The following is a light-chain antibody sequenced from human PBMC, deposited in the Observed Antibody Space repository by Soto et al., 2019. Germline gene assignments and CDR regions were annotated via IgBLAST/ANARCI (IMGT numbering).Light chain of an antibody. CDR1: QSISSTF. J-gene: IGKJ5*01. Sequence: DIVLTQSPGTLSLSPGERATLSCRASQSISSTFLAWYQQKPGQAPRLLIYRASSRATGIPDRFSGSGSGTDFALTISSLQSEDFAVYYCQQYNNWPPITFGQGTRLENK. CDR2: RAS. CDR3: QQYNNWPPIT. V-gene: IGKV3-20*01.